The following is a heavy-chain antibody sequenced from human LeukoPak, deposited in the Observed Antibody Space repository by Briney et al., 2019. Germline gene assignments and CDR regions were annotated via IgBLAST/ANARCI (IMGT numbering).Heavy chain of an antibody. CDR2: IYYSGST. Sequence: PSETLSLTCTVSGGSISSYYWSWIRQPPGKGLEWIGYIYYSGSTNYNPSLKSRVTISVDTSKNQFSLKLSSVTAADTAVYYCARVFDSSGWGSDWYFDLWGQGTLVTVSS. CDR3: ARVFDSSGWGSDWYFDL. J-gene: IGHJ2*01. D-gene: IGHD6-19*01. V-gene: IGHV4-59*01. CDR1: GGSISSYY.